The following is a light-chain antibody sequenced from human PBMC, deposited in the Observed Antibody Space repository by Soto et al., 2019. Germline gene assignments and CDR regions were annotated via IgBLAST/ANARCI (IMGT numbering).Light chain of an antibody. CDR1: SSDVGSYNL. Sequence: QSVLTQPASVSGSPGQAITISCTGTSSDVGSYNLVSWYQQHPGKAPKLMIYEVSKRPSGVSNRFSGSKSGNTASLTISGLQAEDEADYYCCSYAGSSSLFGTGTKVPVL. CDR2: EVS. V-gene: IGLV2-23*02. J-gene: IGLJ1*01. CDR3: CSYAGSSSL.